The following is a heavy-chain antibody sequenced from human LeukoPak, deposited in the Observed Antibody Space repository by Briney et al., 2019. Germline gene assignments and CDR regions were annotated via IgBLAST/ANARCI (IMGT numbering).Heavy chain of an antibody. V-gene: IGHV3-23*01. D-gene: IGHD3-9*01. CDR3: ARSPRARVRYFDWLVRADDAFDI. CDR2: ISGSGGST. Sequence: GGSLRLSCAASGFTFSSYAMSWVRQAPGKGLEWVSAISGSGGSTYYADSVKGRFTISRDNSKNTLYLQMNSLRAEDTAVYYCARSPRARVRYFDWLVRADDAFDIWGQGTMVTVSS. J-gene: IGHJ3*02. CDR1: GFTFSSYA.